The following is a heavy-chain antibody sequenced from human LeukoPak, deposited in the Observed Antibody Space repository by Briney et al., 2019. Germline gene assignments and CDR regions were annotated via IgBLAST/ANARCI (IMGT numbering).Heavy chain of an antibody. V-gene: IGHV4-59*01. D-gene: IGHD4-17*01. J-gene: IGHJ3*02. Sequence: PSQTLSLTCTVSGGSISSYYWSWIRQPPGKGLEWIGYIYYSGSTNYNPSLKSRVTISVDTSKNQFSLKLSSVTAADTAVYYCAREDDYGDYVDAFDIWGQGTMVTVSS. CDR3: AREDDYGDYVDAFDI. CDR2: IYYSGST. CDR1: GGSISSYY.